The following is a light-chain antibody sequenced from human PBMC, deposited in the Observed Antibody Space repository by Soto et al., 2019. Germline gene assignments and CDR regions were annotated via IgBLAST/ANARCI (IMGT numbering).Light chain of an antibody. J-gene: IGKJ1*01. Sequence: DIQMTQSPSTLSASVGDRVTITCRASQSISVWLAWYQQKAEKAPNLLIYKASRVESGVPSRFSGSGSETEFTLTISGLQPGDSATYYCQQYNSYSPTFGQGTKVDIK. CDR2: KAS. CDR1: QSISVW. CDR3: QQYNSYSPT. V-gene: IGKV1-5*03.